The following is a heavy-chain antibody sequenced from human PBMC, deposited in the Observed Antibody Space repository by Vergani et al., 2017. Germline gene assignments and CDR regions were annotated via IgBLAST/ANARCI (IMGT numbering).Heavy chain of an antibody. CDR2: VSSGGSP. J-gene: IGHJ4*02. V-gene: IGHV4-30-4*01. Sequence: QERLQESGPRLLKPSETLPLICSVSGYSITTSETWWSWIPRSPGEGLQWLGHVSSGGSPFYNASFGNRPTISLDTSKNQFSLTLTSVTAAASAVDFSARGQWVFEEWGTGIDVTVSS. CDR1: GYSITTSETW. D-gene: IGHD1-26*01. CDR3: ARGQWVFEE.